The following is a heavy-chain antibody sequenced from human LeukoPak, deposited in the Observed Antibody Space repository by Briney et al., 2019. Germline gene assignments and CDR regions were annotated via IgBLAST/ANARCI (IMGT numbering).Heavy chain of an antibody. Sequence: ASVKVSCKASGYIFTDYGITWVRQAPGQGLEWMGWISAYNGNTNYAQKFQGRFTMTTDTSTTTAYMELRSLRSEDTAVYYCARVGSSQPWDYWGQGTLVTVSS. V-gene: IGHV1-18*01. CDR1: GYIFTDYG. CDR2: ISAYNGNT. D-gene: IGHD6-13*01. CDR3: ARVGSSQPWDY. J-gene: IGHJ4*02.